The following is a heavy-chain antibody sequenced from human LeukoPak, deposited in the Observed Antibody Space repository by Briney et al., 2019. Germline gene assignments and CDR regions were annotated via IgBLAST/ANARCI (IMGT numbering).Heavy chain of an antibody. CDR3: ARNRRGWFGELFPFDY. V-gene: IGHV4-4*07. J-gene: IGHJ4*02. CDR2: IFTSGST. D-gene: IGHD3-10*01. CDR1: GGSISSYY. Sequence: SETLSLTCTVSGGSISSYYWSWIRQPAGKGLEWIGRIFTSGSTNYNPSLKSRVTMSVDTSKNQFSLKLSSVTAADTAVYYCARNRRGWFGELFPFDYWGQGTLVTVSS.